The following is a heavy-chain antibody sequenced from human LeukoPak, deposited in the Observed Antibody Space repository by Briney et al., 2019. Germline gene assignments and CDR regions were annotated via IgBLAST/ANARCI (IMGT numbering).Heavy chain of an antibody. J-gene: IGHJ4*02. D-gene: IGHD3-22*01. CDR2: IYRGGST. V-gene: IGHV3-66*02. CDR3: ARDGNYYDSSGSITLDY. Sequence: AGGSLRLSCAASGFTVSSNYMSWVRQAPGKGLEWVSVIYRGGSTYYADSVKGRFTISGDNSKNTLYLQMNSLRAEDTAVYYCARDGNYYDSSGSITLDYWGQGTLVTVSS. CDR1: GFTVSSNY.